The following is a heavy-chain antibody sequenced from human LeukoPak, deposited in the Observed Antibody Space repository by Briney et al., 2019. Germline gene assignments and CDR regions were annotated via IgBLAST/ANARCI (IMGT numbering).Heavy chain of an antibody. D-gene: IGHD3-16*01. V-gene: IGHV3-9*01. J-gene: IGHJ4*02. CDR1: GFTFDDYA. Sequence: GGSLRLSCAASGFTFDDYAMHWVRQAPGKGLEWVSGISWNSGSIGYADSVKGRFTISRDNAKNSLYLQMNSLRAEDTAVYYCARVGSLYLGDFDYWGQGTQVTVSS. CDR2: ISWNSGSI. CDR3: ARVGSLYLGDFDY.